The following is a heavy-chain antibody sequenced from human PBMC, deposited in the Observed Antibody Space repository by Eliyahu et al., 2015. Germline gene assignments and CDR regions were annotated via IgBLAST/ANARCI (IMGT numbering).Heavy chain of an antibody. CDR3: VRGPVRGGGDN. D-gene: IGHD2-21*01. CDR2: IKQDGSEK. J-gene: IGHJ4*02. V-gene: IGHV3-7*01. Sequence: EVQLVESGGGLVQRGGSLRLSCAVSGFTFSTYWMAWVRQAPGKGLEWVANIKQDGSEKYYVDSVKGRFTISRDNAKNSLYLQMNSLRVEDTAVYYCVRGPVRGGGDNWGQGTLVTVSS. CDR1: GFTFSTYW.